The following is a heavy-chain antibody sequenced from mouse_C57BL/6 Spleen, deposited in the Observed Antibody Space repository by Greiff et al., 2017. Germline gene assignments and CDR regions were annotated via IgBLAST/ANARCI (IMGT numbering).Heavy chain of an antibody. J-gene: IGHJ2*01. CDR1: GYTFTSYW. D-gene: IGHD2-5*01. CDR2: IHPNSGST. V-gene: IGHV1-64*01. Sequence: QVQLKQPGAELVKPGASVKLSCKASGYTFTSYWMHWVKQRPGQGLEWIGMIHPNSGSTNYNEKFKSKATLTVDKSSSTAYMQLSSLTSEDSAVYYCARWEAYYSNSDYWGQGTTLTVSS. CDR3: ARWEAYYSNSDY.